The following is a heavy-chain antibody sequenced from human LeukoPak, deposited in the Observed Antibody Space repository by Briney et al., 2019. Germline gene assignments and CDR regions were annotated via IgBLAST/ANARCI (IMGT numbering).Heavy chain of an antibody. CDR3: AKDRGYYYDSSAYGSYFDY. CDR1: GFTFDDYT. J-gene: IGHJ4*02. D-gene: IGHD3-22*01. CDR2: ISWDGGTT. Sequence: GGSLRLSCEASGFTFDDYTMHWVRQSPGKGLEWVSLISWDGGTTYYADSVRGRFTISSDNSKNSLYLQMNSLRTEDTALYYCAKDRGYYYDSSAYGSYFDYWGQGTLVTVSS. V-gene: IGHV3-43*01.